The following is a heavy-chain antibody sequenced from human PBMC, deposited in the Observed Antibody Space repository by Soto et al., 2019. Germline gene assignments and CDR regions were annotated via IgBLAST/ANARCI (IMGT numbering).Heavy chain of an antibody. V-gene: IGHV1-18*01. CDR3: ARVDKWNYVWHRGQPDY. CDR2: ISAYNGNT. CDR1: GDTFTSYG. J-gene: IGHJ4*02. D-gene: IGHD1-7*01. Sequence: ASVKVCCKASGDTFTSYGISWVRQAPGQGLEWMGWISAYNGNTNYAQKLQGRVTMTTDTSTSTAYMELRSLRSDDTAVYYCARVDKWNYVWHRGQPDYWGQGTLVTVSS.